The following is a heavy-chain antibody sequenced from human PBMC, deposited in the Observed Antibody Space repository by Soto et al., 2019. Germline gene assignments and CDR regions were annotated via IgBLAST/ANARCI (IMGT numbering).Heavy chain of an antibody. CDR3: ARDLRLRFLEWLPHYPYNYGMDV. V-gene: IGHV1-46*01. CDR1: GYTFTSYY. D-gene: IGHD3-3*01. Sequence: GASVKVSCKASGYTFTSYYMHWVRQAPGQGLEWMGIINPSGGSTSYAQKFQGRVTMTRDTSTSTVYMELNSLRSEDTAVYYCARDLRLRFLEWLPHYPYNYGMDVWGRGTTVTVSS. CDR2: INPSGGST. J-gene: IGHJ6*02.